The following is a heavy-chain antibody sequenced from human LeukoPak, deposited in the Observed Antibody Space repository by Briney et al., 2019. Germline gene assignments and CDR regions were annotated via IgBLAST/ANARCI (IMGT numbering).Heavy chain of an antibody. CDR1: GYTFTSYG. J-gene: IGHJ3*02. V-gene: IGHV1-18*01. D-gene: IGHD6-13*01. CDR3: ARDRSSWYYYTDDAFDI. Sequence: ASVKVSCKASGYTFTSYGISWVRQAPGQGLEWMGWISAYNGNTNYAQKLQGGVTMTTDTSTSTAYMELRSLRSDDTAVYYCARDRSSWYYYTDDAFDIWGQGTMVTVSS. CDR2: ISAYNGNT.